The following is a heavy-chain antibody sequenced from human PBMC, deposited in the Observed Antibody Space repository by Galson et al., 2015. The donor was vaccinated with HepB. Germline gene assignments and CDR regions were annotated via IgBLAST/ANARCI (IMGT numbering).Heavy chain of an antibody. D-gene: IGHD2-15*01. CDR2: INSDGSST. V-gene: IGHV3-74*01. CDR1: GFTFSSYW. CDR3: ARLARLGGFDY. J-gene: IGHJ4*02. Sequence: SLRLSCAASGFTFSSYWMHWVRQAPGKGLVWVSRINSDGSSTSYADSVKGRFTISRDNAKNTLYLQMNSLRAEDTAVYYCARLARLGGFDYWGQGTLVTVSS.